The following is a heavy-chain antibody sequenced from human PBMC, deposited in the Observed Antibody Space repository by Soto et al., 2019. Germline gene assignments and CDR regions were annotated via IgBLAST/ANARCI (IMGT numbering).Heavy chain of an antibody. CDR2: IGTAGDT. Sequence: EVQLVESGGGLVQPGGSLRLSCAASGFTFSSYDMHWVRQATGKGLEWVSAIGTAGDTYYPGSVKGRFTISRENAKKSLYLQMNSLRAGDTAVYYCARGEAARPAYYYYGMDVWGQGTTVTVSS. D-gene: IGHD6-6*01. CDR1: GFTFSSYD. J-gene: IGHJ6*02. V-gene: IGHV3-13*01. CDR3: ARGEAARPAYYYYGMDV.